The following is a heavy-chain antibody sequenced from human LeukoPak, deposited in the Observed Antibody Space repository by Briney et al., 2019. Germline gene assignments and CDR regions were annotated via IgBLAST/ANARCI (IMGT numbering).Heavy chain of an antibody. CDR1: GGSISSYY. J-gene: IGHJ4*02. CDR2: IYYSGST. CDR3: ARVSLVRGAPDYYFDH. Sequence: SETLSLTCTVSGGSISSYYWSWIRQPPGKGLEWIGYIYYSGSTNYNPSLKSRVTISVDTSKNQFSLKLSSVTAADTAVYYCARVSLVRGAPDYYFDHWGQGTLVTVSS. V-gene: IGHV4-59*12. D-gene: IGHD3-10*01.